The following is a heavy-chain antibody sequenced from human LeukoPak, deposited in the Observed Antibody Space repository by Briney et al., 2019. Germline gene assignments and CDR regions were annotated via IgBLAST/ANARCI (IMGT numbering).Heavy chain of an antibody. CDR2: ISARGVMT. D-gene: IGHD1-26*01. CDR3: AKDRSIGTYYTFDH. CDR1: GFTFTNYA. V-gene: IGHV3-23*01. J-gene: IGHJ4*02. Sequence: PGGSLRLSCAASGFTFTNYAMTWVRQAPGKGLEWVSSISARGVMTYYADSVKGRFTVSRDNSKNSLYLQMSSLTAADTAVYYCAKDRSIGTYYTFDHWGQGTLVTVSS.